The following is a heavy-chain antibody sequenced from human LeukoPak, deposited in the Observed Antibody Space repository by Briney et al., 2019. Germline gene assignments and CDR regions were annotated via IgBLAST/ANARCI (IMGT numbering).Heavy chain of an antibody. D-gene: IGHD6-19*01. Sequence: PGGSLRLSCAASGFTFSGSAMHWVRQASGKGLEWVGRIRSKANSYATAYAASVKGRFTISRDDSKNTAYLQMNSLKTEDTAVYYCARWGRPGMVSSDWYSRLSRNWFDPWGQGTLVTVSS. J-gene: IGHJ5*02. CDR3: ARWGRPGMVSSDWYSRLSRNWFDP. CDR1: GFTFSGSA. V-gene: IGHV3-73*01. CDR2: IRSKANSYAT.